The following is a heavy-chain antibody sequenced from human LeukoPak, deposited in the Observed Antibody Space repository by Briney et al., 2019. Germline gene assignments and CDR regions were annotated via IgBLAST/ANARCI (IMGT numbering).Heavy chain of an antibody. J-gene: IGHJ4*02. CDR2: IYYSGST. CDR3: ATRNLEWLLAFDY. D-gene: IGHD3-3*01. Sequence: TSETLSLTCTVSGGSISSGDYYWSWIRQPPGKGLEWIGYIYYSGSTYYNPSLKSRVTISVDTSKNQFSLKLSSVTAADTAVYYCATRNLEWLLAFDYWGQGTLVTVSS. V-gene: IGHV4-30-4*08. CDR1: GGSISSGDYY.